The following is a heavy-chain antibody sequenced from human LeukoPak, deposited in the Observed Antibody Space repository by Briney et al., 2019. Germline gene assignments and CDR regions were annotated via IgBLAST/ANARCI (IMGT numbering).Heavy chain of an antibody. Sequence: GGSLRLSGAASGFTFSSYAMSWVRQAPGTGLEWVSAISGSGGSTYYADSVKGRFTISRDNSKNTLYLQMNSLRAEDTAVYYCFLVPAAIPWGQGTLVTVSS. CDR3: FLVPAAIP. J-gene: IGHJ5*02. V-gene: IGHV3-23*01. CDR2: ISGSGGST. D-gene: IGHD2-2*02. CDR1: GFTFSSYA.